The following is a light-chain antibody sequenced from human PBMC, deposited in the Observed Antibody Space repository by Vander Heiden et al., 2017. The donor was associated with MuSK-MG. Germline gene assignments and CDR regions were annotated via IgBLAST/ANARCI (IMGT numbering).Light chain of an antibody. CDR1: QSVSSN. V-gene: IGKV3-15*01. CDR3: QQENNGHPGRT. Sequence: EIVMTQSPATLSVSPGERATLSCRASQSVSSNLAWYQQKPGQAPRLLIYGASTRATGIQARFSGSGSGTEFTLTISSRQSEDFAVYYCQQENNGHPGRTFGQGTKVEIK. CDR2: GAS. J-gene: IGKJ1*01.